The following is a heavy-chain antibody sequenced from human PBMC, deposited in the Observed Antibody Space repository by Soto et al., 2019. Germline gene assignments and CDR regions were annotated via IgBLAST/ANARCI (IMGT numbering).Heavy chain of an antibody. CDR3: ARDPDYYGSGRRGVGWFDP. Sequence: EVQLLEAGGGLVQPGGSLRLSCAASGFSFSNYWMSWVRQAPGKGLEWVANINQDGNEKNYVDSVKGRFTISRDNAKNSLYLQMNSLRAEDTAVYYCARDPDYYGSGRRGVGWFDPWGQGTLVTVSS. J-gene: IGHJ5*02. V-gene: IGHV3-7*05. D-gene: IGHD3-10*01. CDR2: INQDGNEK. CDR1: GFSFSNYW.